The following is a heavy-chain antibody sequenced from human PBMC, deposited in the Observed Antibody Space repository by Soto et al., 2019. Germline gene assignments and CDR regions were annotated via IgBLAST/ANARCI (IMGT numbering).Heavy chain of an antibody. Sequence: KPSETLSLTCAVYGGSFSCYYWSWIRQPPGKGLEWIGEINQSGSTNYKSSLKSRVTISVDTSKNQFSLKLSSVTAADTAVYYCAAADWGHNFYYGMDVWGQGTTVTVSS. J-gene: IGHJ6*02. CDR2: INQSGST. CDR1: GGSFSCYY. CDR3: AAADWGHNFYYGMDV. V-gene: IGHV4-34*01. D-gene: IGHD7-27*01.